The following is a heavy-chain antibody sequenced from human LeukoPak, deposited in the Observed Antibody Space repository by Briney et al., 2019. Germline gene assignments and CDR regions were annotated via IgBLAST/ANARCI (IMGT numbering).Heavy chain of an antibody. CDR3: AKSRREGGNPHYSTDY. D-gene: IGHD4-11*01. Sequence: GGSLRLSCAASGFTFSSYAMNWVRQAPGKGLEWVPALSGSGGSTYYADSVKGRFTISRDNSKNTLYLKMNSLRAEDTAVYYCAKSRREGGNPHYSTDYWGQGTLVTVSS. V-gene: IGHV3-23*01. J-gene: IGHJ4*02. CDR2: LSGSGGST. CDR1: GFTFSSYA.